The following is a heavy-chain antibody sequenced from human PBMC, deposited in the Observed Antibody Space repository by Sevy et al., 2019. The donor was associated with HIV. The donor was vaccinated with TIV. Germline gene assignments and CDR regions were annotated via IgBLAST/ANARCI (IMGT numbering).Heavy chain of an antibody. CDR3: AKGNTGSFDY. Sequence: GGSQRLSCAASGFSFSNYWMHWVRQAPGKGLEWVANIKQDESERYYVASVKGRFTISRDNAKNSVYLEMNSLRPDDTAIYYCAKGNTGSFDYWGQGTLVTVSS. J-gene: IGHJ4*02. D-gene: IGHD2-2*02. CDR1: GFSFSNYW. CDR2: IKQDESER. V-gene: IGHV3-7*01.